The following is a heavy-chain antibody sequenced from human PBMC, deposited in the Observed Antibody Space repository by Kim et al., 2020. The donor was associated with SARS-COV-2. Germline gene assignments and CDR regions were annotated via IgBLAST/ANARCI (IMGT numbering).Heavy chain of an antibody. D-gene: IGHD3-10*01. J-gene: IGHJ5*02. CDR1: GGSISSCNYY. CDR3: ARGPKYSGSYYFAFGWFDP. Sequence: SETLSLTCTVSGGSISSCNYYWSWIRQPAGKGLEWIGRIYTTGSINYNPSLKSRVTISVDTSKNQFSLKLSSVTAADTAVYYCARGPKYSGSYYFAFGWFDPWGQGTLVTVSS. CDR2: IYTTGSI. V-gene: IGHV4-61*02.